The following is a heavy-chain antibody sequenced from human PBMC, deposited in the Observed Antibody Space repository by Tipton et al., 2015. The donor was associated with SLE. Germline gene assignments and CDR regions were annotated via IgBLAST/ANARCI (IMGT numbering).Heavy chain of an antibody. Sequence: LRLSCTVSGYSISSGYYWGWVRQPPGKGLEWIGSIYHSGSTYYNPSLKSRVTISVDTSKNQFSLKLSSVTAADTAVYYCARDPNSSSPGGGYWGQGTLVTVSS. V-gene: IGHV4-38-2*02. CDR3: ARDPNSSSPGGGY. J-gene: IGHJ4*02. D-gene: IGHD6-6*01. CDR1: GYSISSGYY. CDR2: IYHSGST.